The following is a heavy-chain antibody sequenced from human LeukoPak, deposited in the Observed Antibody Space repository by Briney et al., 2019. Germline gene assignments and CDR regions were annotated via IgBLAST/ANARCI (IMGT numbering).Heavy chain of an antibody. D-gene: IGHD6-19*01. CDR1: GFTFVDYA. Sequence: GGSLRLSCAASGFTFVDYAMHWVRQAPGKGLEWVSGISWNSGSIGYADSVKGRFTISRDNAKNSLYLQMNSLRAEDTAVYYCAKDTAYSSGWYADWGQGTLVTVSS. CDR2: ISWNSGSI. CDR3: AKDTAYSSGWYAD. V-gene: IGHV3-9*01. J-gene: IGHJ4*02.